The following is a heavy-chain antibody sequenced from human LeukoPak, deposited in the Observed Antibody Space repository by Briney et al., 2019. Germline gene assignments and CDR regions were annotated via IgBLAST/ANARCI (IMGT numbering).Heavy chain of an antibody. D-gene: IGHD6-19*01. CDR3: ARGTYSSGWFYYGMDV. Sequence: ASVKVSCKASGYTFTGYYMHWVRQAPGQGREWMGWINPNSGGTNYAQKFQGRVTMTRDTSISTAYMELSRLRSDDTAVYYCARGTYSSGWFYYGMDVWGQGTTVTVSS. CDR2: INPNSGGT. CDR1: GYTFTGYY. J-gene: IGHJ6*02. V-gene: IGHV1-2*02.